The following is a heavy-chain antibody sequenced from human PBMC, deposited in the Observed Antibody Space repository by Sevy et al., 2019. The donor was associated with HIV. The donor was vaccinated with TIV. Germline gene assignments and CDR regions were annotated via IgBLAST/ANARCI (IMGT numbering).Heavy chain of an antibody. CDR3: ATEAITMVRGVIIRSPFDY. V-gene: IGHV1-24*01. CDR2: FDPEDGET. J-gene: IGHJ4*02. CDR1: GYTLTELS. Sequence: ASVKVSCKVSGYTLTELSTHWVRQAPGKGLEWMGGFDPEDGETIYSQKFQGRVTMTEDTSTDTAYMELSSLRSEDTAVYYCATEAITMVRGVIIRSPFDYWGQGTLVTVSS. D-gene: IGHD3-10*01.